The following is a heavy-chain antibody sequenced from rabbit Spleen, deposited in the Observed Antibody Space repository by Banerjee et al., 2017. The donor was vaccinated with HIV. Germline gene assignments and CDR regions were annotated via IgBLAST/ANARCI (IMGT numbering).Heavy chain of an antibody. CDR3: ARDTSTSFSSYGMDL. V-gene: IGHV1S40*01. Sequence: QSLEESGGGLVKPGGTLTLTCTVSGFSFSSSSYMCWVRQAPGKGLVWIACIDAGSSGFTYFATWAKGRFTCSKTSSTTVTLQVTRLTAADTATYFCARDTSTSFSSYGMDLWGPGTLVTVS. J-gene: IGHJ6*01. CDR1: GFSFSSSSY. D-gene: IGHD1-1*01. CDR2: IDAGSSGFT.